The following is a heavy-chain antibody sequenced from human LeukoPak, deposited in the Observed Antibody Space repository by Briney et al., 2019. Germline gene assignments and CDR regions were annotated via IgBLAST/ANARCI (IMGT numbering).Heavy chain of an antibody. D-gene: IGHD3-3*01. CDR2: IIPIFGTA. J-gene: IGHJ4*02. CDR1: GYTFTSYA. V-gene: IGHV1-69*13. CDR3: ATRTRFLEWFY. Sequence: GASVKVSCKASGYTFTSYAMNWVRQAPGQGLEWMGGIIPIFGTANYAQKFQGRVTITADESTSTAYMELSSLRSEDTAVYYCATRTRFLEWFYWGQGTLVTVSS.